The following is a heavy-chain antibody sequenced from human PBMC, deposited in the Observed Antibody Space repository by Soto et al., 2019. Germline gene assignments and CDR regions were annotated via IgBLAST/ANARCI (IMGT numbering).Heavy chain of an antibody. J-gene: IGHJ4*02. CDR1: GFSFGSYA. CDR3: AKRFTIVGGANGVYFDY. CDR2: MSGDGDAT. D-gene: IGHD3-10*01. V-gene: IGHV3-23*01. Sequence: GGSLRLSCSASGFSFGSYAMSWVRQAPGKGLEWISTMSGDGDATFYEDSVRGRFAISRDNSKNTLFLQMNSLRAEDTAVYYCAKRFTIVGGANGVYFDYWGQGTLVTVSS.